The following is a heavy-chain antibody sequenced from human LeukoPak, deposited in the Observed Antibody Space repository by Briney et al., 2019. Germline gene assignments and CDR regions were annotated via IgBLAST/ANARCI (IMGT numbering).Heavy chain of an antibody. V-gene: IGHV3-23*01. Sequence: GGSLRLSCAAPGFTFSSYAMSWVRQAPGKGLEWVSAISGSGGSTYYADSVKGRFTISRDNSKNTLYLQMNSLRAEDTAVYYCAKDLGLLWFGESFLFDYWGQGTLVTVSS. CDR2: ISGSGGST. D-gene: IGHD3-10*01. CDR1: GFTFSSYA. CDR3: AKDLGLLWFGESFLFDY. J-gene: IGHJ4*02.